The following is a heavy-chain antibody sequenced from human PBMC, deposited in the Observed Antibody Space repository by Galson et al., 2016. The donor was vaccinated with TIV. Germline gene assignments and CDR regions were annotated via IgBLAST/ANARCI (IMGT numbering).Heavy chain of an antibody. CDR1: GYTFTHYP. D-gene: IGHD2-21*01. Sequence: SVKVSCKASGYTFTHYPIHWVRQAPGQRLEWMAWINAGNGNTKFSQKMQGRVTLTTGTSASTAYMELTSLRSDDTAVYYCARPPYCGGDCYKYVLWGQGTLVTVSS. CDR2: INAGNGNT. J-gene: IGHJ4*02. V-gene: IGHV1-3*01. CDR3: ARPPYCGGDCYKYVL.